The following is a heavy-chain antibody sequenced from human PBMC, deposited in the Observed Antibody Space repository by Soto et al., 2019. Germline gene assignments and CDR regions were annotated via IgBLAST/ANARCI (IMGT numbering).Heavy chain of an antibody. CDR1: GGTFSSYA. D-gene: IGHD3-9*01. CDR2: IIPIFGTA. CDR3: ARGTIYDILTGYQYYFDY. J-gene: IGHJ4*02. Sequence: QVQLAQSGAEVKKPGSSVKVSCKASGGTFSSYAISWVRQAPGQGLEWMGGIIPIFGTANYAQKFQGRVTITADESTSTAYMELSSLRSEDTAVYYCARGTIYDILTGYQYYFDYWGQGTLVTVSS. V-gene: IGHV1-69*01.